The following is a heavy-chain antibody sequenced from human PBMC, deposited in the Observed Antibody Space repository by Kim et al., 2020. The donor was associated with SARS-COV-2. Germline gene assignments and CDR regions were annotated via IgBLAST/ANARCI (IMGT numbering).Heavy chain of an antibody. CDR3: AKRLRSVIVVVITTKGGFAY. CDR2: ISGSGGST. Sequence: GGSLRLSCAASGFTFSSYAMSWVRQAPGKGLEWVSAISGSGGSTYYADSVKGRFTISRDNSKNTLYLQMNGLRVEDTAVYYCAKRLRSVIVVVITTKGGFAYWGPGALVSVSS. CDR1: GFTFSSYA. D-gene: IGHD3-22*01. V-gene: IGHV3-23*01. J-gene: IGHJ4*02.